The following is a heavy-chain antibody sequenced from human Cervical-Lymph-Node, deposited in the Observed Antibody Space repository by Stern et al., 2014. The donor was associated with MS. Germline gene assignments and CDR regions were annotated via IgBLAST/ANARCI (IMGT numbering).Heavy chain of an antibody. V-gene: IGHV1-2*06. CDR1: GYDFTGFF. J-gene: IGHJ4*02. CDR3: AREATRIIVGIDY. D-gene: IGHD2/OR15-2a*01. Sequence: VQLVESGAKMKKPGASVKVSCKASGYDFTGFFIHWVRQVPGQGLEWMGRLNPNRDDPTYAQDVQDRVTLTRDTAISTAYLELSRLTSADTAVYYCAREATRIIVGIDYWGQGTQVTVSS. CDR2: LNPNRDDP.